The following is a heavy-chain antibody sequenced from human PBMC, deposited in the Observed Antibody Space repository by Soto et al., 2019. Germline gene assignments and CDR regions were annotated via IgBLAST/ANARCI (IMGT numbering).Heavy chain of an antibody. CDR2: IYYSGST. Sequence: SETLSLTCTVSGGSISGYYWSWIRQPPGKGLEWIGYIYYSGSTNYNPSLKSRVTISVDTSKNQFSLKLSSVTAADTAVYYCARDPIGYGGWFDPWGQGTLVTVSS. J-gene: IGHJ5*02. CDR3: ARDPIGYGGWFDP. CDR1: GGSISGYY. D-gene: IGHD5-12*01. V-gene: IGHV4-59*01.